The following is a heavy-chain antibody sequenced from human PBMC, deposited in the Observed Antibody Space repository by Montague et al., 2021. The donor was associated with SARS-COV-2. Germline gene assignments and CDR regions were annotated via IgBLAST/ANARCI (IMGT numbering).Heavy chain of an antibody. D-gene: IGHD2-2*01. CDR2: INHSGST. Sequence: SETLSLTCTVSGGSISSGSYYWSRIRQPAGKGLEWIGEINHSGSTNYNPSLKSRVTISVDTSKNQFSLKLSSVTAADTAVYYCTREGYQVLWSDYYYYGMDVWGQGTTVTVSS. CDR1: GGSISSGSYY. V-gene: IGHV4-61*10. CDR3: TREGYQVLWSDYYYYGMDV. J-gene: IGHJ6*02.